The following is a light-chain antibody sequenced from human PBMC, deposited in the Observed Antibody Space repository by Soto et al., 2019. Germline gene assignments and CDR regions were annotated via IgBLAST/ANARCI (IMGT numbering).Light chain of an antibody. CDR2: DAS. V-gene: IGKV1-17*01. CDR1: QGVKTD. Sequence: DIQMTQSPSSVSASVGDRVTITCRASQGVKTDLGWYQQKPGKAPKLLIFDASTLESGVPSRFSGSGYGTEFTLTINSLQPDDFATYYCQQYTDYPGTFGQGTKVDIK. J-gene: IGKJ1*01. CDR3: QQYTDYPGT.